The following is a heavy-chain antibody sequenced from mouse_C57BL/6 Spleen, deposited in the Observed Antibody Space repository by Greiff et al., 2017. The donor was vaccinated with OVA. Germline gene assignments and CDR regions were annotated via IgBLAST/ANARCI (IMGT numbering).Heavy chain of an antibody. CDR3: ARGLGQGFAY. CDR2: ISYDGSN. D-gene: IGHD4-1*01. J-gene: IGHJ3*01. Sequence: EVQLQESGPGLVKPSQSLSLTCSVTGYSITSGYYWNWIRQFPGNKLEWMGYISYDGSNNYNPSLKNRISITRDTSKNQFFLKLNSVTTEDTATYYCARGLGQGFAYWGQGTLVTVSA. CDR1: GYSITSGYY. V-gene: IGHV3-6*01.